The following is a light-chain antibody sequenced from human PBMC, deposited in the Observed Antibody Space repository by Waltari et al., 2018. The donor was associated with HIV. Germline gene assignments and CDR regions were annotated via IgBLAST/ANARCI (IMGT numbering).Light chain of an antibody. Sequence: QSVLTQPPSVSGAPGQRVTNYCTGSSSTIGAGYDVHWYQQLPGTAPKLLIYGNSNRPSGVPDRFSGSKSGTSASLAITGLLAEDEADYYCQSYDSSLSVWVFGGGTKLTVL. CDR2: GNS. J-gene: IGLJ3*02. CDR1: SSTIGAGYD. CDR3: QSYDSSLSVWV. V-gene: IGLV1-40*01.